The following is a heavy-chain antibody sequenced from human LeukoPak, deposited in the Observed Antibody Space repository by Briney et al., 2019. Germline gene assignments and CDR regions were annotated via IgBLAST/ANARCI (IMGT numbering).Heavy chain of an antibody. CDR3: AHRLRYDGYWDTGYFDY. D-gene: IGHD5-24*01. CDR1: GFSLSSSGVG. CDR2: IYWDVDK. Sequence: ESGPTLVKPTQTLTLTCTFSGFSLSSSGVGVGWIRQPPGRALEWLVFIYWDVDKRYSPSLKSTLTITKDTSKNQVVLSMTNMDPLDTGTYYCAHRLRYDGYWDTGYFDYWGQGALVTVSS. J-gene: IGHJ4*02. V-gene: IGHV2-5*02.